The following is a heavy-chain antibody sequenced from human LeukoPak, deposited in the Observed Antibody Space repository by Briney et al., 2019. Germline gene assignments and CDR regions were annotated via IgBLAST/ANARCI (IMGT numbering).Heavy chain of an antibody. V-gene: IGHV3-21*01. CDR3: ARGEPTYYDSSGTLDY. CDR2: ISSSSSYI. J-gene: IGHJ4*02. CDR1: GFSFSSYS. D-gene: IGHD3-22*01. Sequence: GGSLRLFCAASGFSFSSYSMYWVRKAPGKGLEWVSSISSSSSYIYYADSVKGRFTISRDNAKNSLYLQMNSLRAEDTAVYYCARGEPTYYDSSGTLDYWGQGTLVTVSS.